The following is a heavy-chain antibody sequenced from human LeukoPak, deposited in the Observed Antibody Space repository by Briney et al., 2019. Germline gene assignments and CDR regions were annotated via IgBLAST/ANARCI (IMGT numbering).Heavy chain of an antibody. CDR3: ANTLYSSGWYGRSDAFDI. D-gene: IGHD6-19*01. J-gene: IGHJ3*02. Sequence: GRSLRLSCAASGFTFSSYGMHWVRQAPGKGLEWVAVISYDGSNKYYADSVKGRFTISRDNSKNTLYLQMNSLRAEDTAVYCCANTLYSSGWYGRSDAFDIWGQGTMVTVSS. CDR2: ISYDGSNK. CDR1: GFTFSSYG. V-gene: IGHV3-30*18.